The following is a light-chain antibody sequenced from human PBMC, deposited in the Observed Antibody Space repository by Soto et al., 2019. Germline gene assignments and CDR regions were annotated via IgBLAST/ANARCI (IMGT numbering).Light chain of an antibody. Sequence: VLTQPPSVSGAPGQRITLSCTGTSTNIGAGYDVHWYQQFPGTAPKLVIYGNNNRPSGVPDRFSGSKSGASASLVITGLRGEDEADYYCQSHDTSLSGSRIFGGGTQLTVL. CDR1: STNIGAGYD. J-gene: IGLJ2*01. V-gene: IGLV1-40*01. CDR2: GNN. CDR3: QSHDTSLSGSRI.